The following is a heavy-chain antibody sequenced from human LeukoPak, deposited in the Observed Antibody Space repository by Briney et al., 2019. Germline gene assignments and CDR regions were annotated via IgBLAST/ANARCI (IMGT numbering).Heavy chain of an antibody. CDR1: GFTFSSYG. CDR2: IRYDGSNK. J-gene: IGHJ4*02. V-gene: IGHV3-30*02. CDR3: AKDRSSSVPAAIPDY. Sequence: GGSLRLSCAASGFTFSSYGMHWVRQAPGKGLEWVAFIRYDGSNKYYADSVKGRFTISRDNSKNTLYLQMNSLRAEDTAVYYCAKDRSSSVPAAIPDYWGQGTLVTVSS. D-gene: IGHD2-2*02.